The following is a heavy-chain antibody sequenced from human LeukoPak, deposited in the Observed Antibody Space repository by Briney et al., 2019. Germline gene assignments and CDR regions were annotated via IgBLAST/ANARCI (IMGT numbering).Heavy chain of an antibody. Sequence: SETLSLTCTVSGGSISSYYWSWIRQPAGKGLEWIGRIHPTGNTMYNPSLESRVTILMDTSKKQFSLKLTSVTAADTAVYYCASYYSTSGIDAFDVWGQGTVVTVSS. V-gene: IGHV4-4*07. CDR3: ASYYSTSGIDAFDV. CDR1: GGSISSYY. CDR2: IHPTGNT. D-gene: IGHD3-10*01. J-gene: IGHJ3*01.